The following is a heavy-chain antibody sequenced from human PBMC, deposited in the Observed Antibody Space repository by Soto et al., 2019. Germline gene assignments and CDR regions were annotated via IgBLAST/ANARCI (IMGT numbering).Heavy chain of an antibody. V-gene: IGHV1-69*13. CDR3: ARDSSYCSSTSCYPTDDP. CDR1: GATFSSYA. D-gene: IGHD2-2*01. CDR2: IIPIFGTA. Sequence: GASVKVSFKASGATFSSYAISWVRQAPGQGLEWMGGIIPIFGTANYAQKFQGRVTITADESTSTAYMELSSLRSEDTAVYYCARDSSYCSSTSCYPTDDPWGQGTLVTVSS. J-gene: IGHJ5*02.